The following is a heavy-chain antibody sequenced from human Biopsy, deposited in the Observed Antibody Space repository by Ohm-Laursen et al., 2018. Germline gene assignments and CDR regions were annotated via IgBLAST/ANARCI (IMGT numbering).Heavy chain of an antibody. Sequence: SQTLSLTCTVSGDSLTSGPENWSWIRQPPGQGLEYIGFIYSGGNTNYNPSLKNRVTMSVDTSKNQFSLNLRSVTAADTAVYYCARGTGRYYVYGAFDIWGQGTVVTVSS. V-gene: IGHV4-61*01. CDR3: ARGTGRYYVYGAFDI. CDR2: IYSGGNT. D-gene: IGHD1-26*01. CDR1: GDSLTSGPEN. J-gene: IGHJ3*02.